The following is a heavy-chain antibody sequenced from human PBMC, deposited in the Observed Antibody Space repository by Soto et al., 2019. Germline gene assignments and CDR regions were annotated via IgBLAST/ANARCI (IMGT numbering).Heavy chain of an antibody. CDR3: ARGRMGAAQFSNPRAYSYAFDP. CDR1: GYTFSTYA. V-gene: IGHV1-8*01. Sequence: VPLVQSGAEVRKPGASVKVSGKTSGYTFSTYAFNWVRQASGQGLEWLGWMNPDSVDTGYGRKFLGRVTLTRNTSTGTAYMELTSLRSDDSAIYYCARGRMGAAQFSNPRAYSYAFDPWGQGTRVTVSS. D-gene: IGHD3-22*01. CDR2: MNPDSVDT. J-gene: IGHJ5*02.